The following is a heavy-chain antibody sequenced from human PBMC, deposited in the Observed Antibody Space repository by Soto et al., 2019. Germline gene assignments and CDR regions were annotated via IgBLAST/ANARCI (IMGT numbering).Heavy chain of an antibody. CDR3: ARDAWDDKYYYGSGSPVY. CDR1: GFTFSSYA. Sequence: HPGGSLRPSCAASGFTFSSYAMHWVRQAPGKGLEWVAVISYDGSNKYYADSVKGRFTISRDNSKNTLYLQMNSLRAEDTAVYYCARDAWDDKYYYGSGSPVYWGQGTLVTVSS. J-gene: IGHJ4*02. D-gene: IGHD3-10*01. CDR2: ISYDGSNK. V-gene: IGHV3-30-3*01.